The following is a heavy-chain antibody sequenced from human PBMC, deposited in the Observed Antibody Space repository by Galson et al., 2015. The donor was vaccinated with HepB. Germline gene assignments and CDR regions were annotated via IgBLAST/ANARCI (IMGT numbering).Heavy chain of an antibody. CDR3: ARDLGSTIFGVVGPFDY. D-gene: IGHD3-3*01. CDR1: GGTFSSYA. Sequence: SVKVSCKASGGTFSSYAISWVRQAPGQGLEWMGGIIPIFGTANYAQKFQGRVTITADESTSTAYMELSSLRSEDTAVYYCARDLGSTIFGVVGPFDYWGQGTLVTVSS. V-gene: IGHV1-69*13. CDR2: IIPIFGTA. J-gene: IGHJ4*02.